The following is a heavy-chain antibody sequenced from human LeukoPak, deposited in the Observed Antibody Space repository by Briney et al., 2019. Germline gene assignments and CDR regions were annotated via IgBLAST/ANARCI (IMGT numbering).Heavy chain of an antibody. CDR3: AREAPLGFGYSYGEGGFDY. CDR1: GYTFTSYY. Sequence: ASVKVSCKASGYTFTSYYMHWVRQAPGQGLEWMGIINPSGGSTSYAQKFQGRVTMTRDTSTSTVYMELSSLRSEDTAVYYCAREAPLGFGYSYGEGGFDYWGQGTLVTVSS. CDR2: INPSGGST. J-gene: IGHJ4*02. V-gene: IGHV1-46*01. D-gene: IGHD5-18*01.